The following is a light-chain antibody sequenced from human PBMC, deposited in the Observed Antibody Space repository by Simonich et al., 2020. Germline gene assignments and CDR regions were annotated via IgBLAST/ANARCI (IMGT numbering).Light chain of an antibody. Sequence: SALTQPASVSGSPGPSLTISCTVTSSDVGGYNYCSWYQQHPGKAPKLMIYEVRKRPSGVSNRFSGSKSGNTAYLTISGLQAEDEADYYGSSYAGSSTLVFGGGTKLTVL. CDR2: EVR. V-gene: IGLV2-14*01. CDR3: SSYAGSSTLV. J-gene: IGLJ2*01. CDR1: SSDVGGYNY.